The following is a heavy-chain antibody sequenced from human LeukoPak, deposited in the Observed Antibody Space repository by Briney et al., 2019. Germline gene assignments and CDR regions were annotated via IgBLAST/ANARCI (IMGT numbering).Heavy chain of an antibody. V-gene: IGHV1-2*02. CDR3: AREAAAAGENYFDY. J-gene: IGHJ4*02. CDR2: INPNSGGT. Sequence: ASVKVSCKASGYTFTGYYMHWVRQAPGQGLEWMGWINPNSGGTNYAQKFQGRVTMTRDTSISTAYMELSRLRSDDTAVYYCAREAAAAGENYFDYWGQGTLVTVSS. D-gene: IGHD6-13*01. CDR1: GYTFTGYY.